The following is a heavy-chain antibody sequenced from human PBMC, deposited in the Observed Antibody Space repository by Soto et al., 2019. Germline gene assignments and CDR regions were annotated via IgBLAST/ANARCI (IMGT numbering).Heavy chain of an antibody. J-gene: IGHJ3*02. D-gene: IGHD3-16*01. CDR2: IYYSGST. CDR1: GGSISSYY. Sequence: SETLSLTCTVSGGSISSYYWSWIRQPPGKGLEWIGYIYYSGSTNYNPSLKSRDNIAGDTPKNRFSLKLSSVTAADTAVYYCARCYGWAFEIWGQVTMGTV. V-gene: IGHV4-59*08. CDR3: ARCYGWAFEI.